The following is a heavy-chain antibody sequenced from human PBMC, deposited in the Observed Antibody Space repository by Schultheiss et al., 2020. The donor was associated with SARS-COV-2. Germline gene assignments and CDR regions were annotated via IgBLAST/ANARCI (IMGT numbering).Heavy chain of an antibody. CDR3: ASVSDYGDYWGS. Sequence: GGSLRLSCAASGFTFSSYSMNWVRQAPGKGLEWVSSISSSGSTIYYADSVKGRFTISRDNAKNSLYLQMNSLRAEDTAVYYCASVSDYGDYWGSWGQGTLVTVSS. J-gene: IGHJ4*02. CDR1: GFTFSSYS. D-gene: IGHD4-17*01. CDR2: ISSSGSTI. V-gene: IGHV3-21*04.